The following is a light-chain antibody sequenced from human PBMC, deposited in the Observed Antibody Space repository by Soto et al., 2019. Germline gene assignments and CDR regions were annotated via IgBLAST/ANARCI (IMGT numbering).Light chain of an antibody. CDR1: QSVRDNY. CDR2: GAS. V-gene: IGKV3-20*01. CDR3: QQYGTSMYT. J-gene: IGKJ2*01. Sequence: EIVLTQSPATVSLSPRQRVTLSCRASQSVRDNYLAWYQQKPGQAPRLLIYGASTRATDIPDRFSGSGSGTDLTLTINSLEPEDFAVYYCQQYGTSMYTFGQGTKLEIK.